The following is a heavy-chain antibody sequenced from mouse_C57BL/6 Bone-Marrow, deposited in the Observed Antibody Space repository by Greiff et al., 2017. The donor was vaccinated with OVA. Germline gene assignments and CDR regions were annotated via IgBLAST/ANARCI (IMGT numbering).Heavy chain of an antibody. Sequence: EVKLVESGGGLVQPKGSLKLSCAASGFSFNTYAMNWVRQAPGKGLEWVARIRSKSNNYATYYADSVKARFTISRDDSESMLYLQINNLKTEDTAMYYCVRHNYRRWGQGTSVTVSS. CDR2: IRSKSNNYAT. J-gene: IGHJ4*01. V-gene: IGHV10-1*01. CDR1: GFSFNTYA. CDR3: VRHNYRR. D-gene: IGHD2-14*01.